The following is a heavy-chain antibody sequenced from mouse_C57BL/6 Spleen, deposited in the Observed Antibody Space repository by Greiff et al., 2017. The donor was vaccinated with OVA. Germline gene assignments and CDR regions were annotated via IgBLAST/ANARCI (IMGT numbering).Heavy chain of an antibody. CDR1: GFTFSDYY. D-gene: IGHD1-1*01. Sequence: EVMLVESGGGLVQPGGSLKLSCAASGFTFSDYYMYWVRQTPEKRLEWVAYISNGGGSTYYPATVKGRFTISRDNAKNTLYLQMSRLKSEDTAMYYCARHYYGSRGDWYFDVWGTGTTVTVSS. J-gene: IGHJ1*03. CDR3: ARHYYGSRGDWYFDV. V-gene: IGHV5-12*01. CDR2: ISNGGGST.